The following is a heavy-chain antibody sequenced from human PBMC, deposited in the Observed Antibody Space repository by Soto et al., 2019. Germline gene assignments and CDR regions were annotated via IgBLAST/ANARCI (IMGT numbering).Heavy chain of an antibody. V-gene: IGHV1-8*01. Sequence: APVKVSCKASRYGLTSNDISWPQQEKGKGLEWMGWMNPNSGNTGYAQKFQGRVTMTRNTSISTAYMELSSLRSEDRAGCYCARGRVGWFDPWGQGTLVTVSS. J-gene: IGHJ5*02. CDR1: RYGLTSND. CDR2: MNPNSGNT. CDR3: ARGRVGWFDP. D-gene: IGHD1-26*01.